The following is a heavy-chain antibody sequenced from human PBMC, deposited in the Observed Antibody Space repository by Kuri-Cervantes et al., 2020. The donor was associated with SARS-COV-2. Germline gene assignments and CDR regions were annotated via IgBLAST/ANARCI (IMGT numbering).Heavy chain of an antibody. CDR3: ARGDVQSGVDAFDI. CDR1: GFTFGSYD. J-gene: IGHJ3*02. V-gene: IGHV3-13*04. CDR2: IGTAGDT. D-gene: IGHD1-1*01. Sequence: GGSLRLSCAASGFTFGSYDMHWVRQATGKGLEWVSAIGTAGDTYYPGSVKGRFTISRENAKNSLYLQMNSLRAGDTAVYYCARGDVQSGVDAFDIWGQGIMVTVSS.